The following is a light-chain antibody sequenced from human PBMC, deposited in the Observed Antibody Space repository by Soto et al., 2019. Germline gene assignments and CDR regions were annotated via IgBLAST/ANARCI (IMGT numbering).Light chain of an antibody. CDR3: QQRSNWPRFT. CDR2: DAS. Sequence: EIVLTQSPATLSLFPGERATLSCRASQSVSSYLAWYQQKPGQAPRLLIYDASNRATGIPARFSGSGSGTDFTLTISSLEPEDFAVYYCQQRSNWPRFTFGPGTKVDI. V-gene: IGKV3-11*01. CDR1: QSVSSY. J-gene: IGKJ3*01.